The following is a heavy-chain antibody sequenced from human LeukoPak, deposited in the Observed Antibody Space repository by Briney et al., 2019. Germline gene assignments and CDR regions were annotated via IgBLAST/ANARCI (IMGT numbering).Heavy chain of an antibody. CDR1: GFTFSSYG. Sequence: GGSLRLSCAASGFTFSSYGMHWVRQAPGKGLEWVAVIWYDGSNKCYADSVKGRFTISRDNSKNTLYLQMNSLRAEDTAVYYCAKDVSVTPKGFDYWGQGTLVTVSS. V-gene: IGHV3-33*06. D-gene: IGHD4-11*01. CDR2: IWYDGSNK. J-gene: IGHJ4*02. CDR3: AKDVSVTPKGFDY.